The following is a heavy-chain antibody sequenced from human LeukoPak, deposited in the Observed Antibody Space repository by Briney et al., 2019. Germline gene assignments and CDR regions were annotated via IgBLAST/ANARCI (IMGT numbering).Heavy chain of an antibody. J-gene: IGHJ3*02. CDR3: ARRELLDAFDI. Sequence: PSQTLSLTCTVSGGSISSGSYHWSWIRQPAGKGLEWIGRIYTSGSTNYNPSLKSRVTISVDTSKNQFSLKLSSVTAADTAVYYCARRELLDAFDIWGQGTMVTVSS. CDR1: GGSISSGSYH. V-gene: IGHV4-61*02. CDR2: IYTSGST. D-gene: IGHD1-26*01.